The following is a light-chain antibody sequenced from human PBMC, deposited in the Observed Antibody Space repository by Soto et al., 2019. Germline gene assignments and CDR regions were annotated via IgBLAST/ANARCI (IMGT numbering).Light chain of an antibody. V-gene: IGKV3-20*01. J-gene: IGKJ4*01. CDR1: QSVNSY. CDR3: QQFSSYPLT. CDR2: DAS. Sequence: EIVMTQSPGTLSLSPGERATLSCRASQSVNSYLAWYQQKPGQAPRLLISDASDRATGIPDRFSGSGSGTDFTLTISRLEPEDFAVYYCQQFSSYPLTFGGGTKVEIK.